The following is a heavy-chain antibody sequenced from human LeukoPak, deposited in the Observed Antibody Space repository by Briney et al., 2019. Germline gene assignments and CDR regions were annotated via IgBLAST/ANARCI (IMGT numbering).Heavy chain of an antibody. Sequence: SETLSLTCTVSGGSITGYYWSWIRQPPGKGLEWIGYIYYSGSTSYNPSLKSRVTISLDTSKNQFSLKLSSVTAADTAVYYCARTAAPFRPHYYYYYMDVWGKGTTVTVSS. CDR1: GGSITGYY. J-gene: IGHJ6*03. D-gene: IGHD6-25*01. CDR2: IYYSGST. V-gene: IGHV4-59*08. CDR3: ARTAAPFRPHYYYYYMDV.